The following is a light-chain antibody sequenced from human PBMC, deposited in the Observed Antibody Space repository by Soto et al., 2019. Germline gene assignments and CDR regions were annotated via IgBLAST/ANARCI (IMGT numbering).Light chain of an antibody. CDR3: HLYTNWPYS. V-gene: IGKV3-15*01. CDR2: GAS. CDR1: QALGNN. J-gene: IGKJ2*01. Sequence: EIVMMQSPATLSVSPRERATLSCRASQALGNNLAWYQHKPGQAPRLLIYGASTRSTGVPVRFSVSGSETEFTLSISSRQSDDLSVYYCHLYTNWPYSCGQATKLEIE.